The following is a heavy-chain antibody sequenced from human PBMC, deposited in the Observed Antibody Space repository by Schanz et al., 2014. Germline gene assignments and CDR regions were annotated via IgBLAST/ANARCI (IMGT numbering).Heavy chain of an antibody. J-gene: IGHJ6*02. CDR2: ISGSGGDT. CDR3: ARYGFRKFGVVYGLAV. Sequence: EVHLVESGGGLIRPGGSLRLSCAASGFTFSHAWMGWVRQAPGKGLEWVSAISGSGGDTYYADSVKGRFTISRDNSKNTLYLQMNSLRAEDTAVYYCARYGFRKFGVVYGLAVWGQGTTVTVS. CDR1: GFTFSHA. V-gene: IGHV3-23*04. D-gene: IGHD3-3*01.